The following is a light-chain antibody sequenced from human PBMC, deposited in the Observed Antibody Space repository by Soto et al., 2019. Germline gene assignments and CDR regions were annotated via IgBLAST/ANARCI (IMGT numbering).Light chain of an antibody. Sequence: QSVLTQPPSVSGAPGQRVTISCTGSSSNIGAGYDVHWYQQLPGTAPKLLIYVNSNRPSGVPDRFSGSKSGTSASLAITGLQVEDEADYYCQSYDSSLSGWVFGGGTKLTVL. CDR2: VNS. CDR3: QSYDSSLSGWV. J-gene: IGLJ3*02. V-gene: IGLV1-40*01. CDR1: SSNIGAGYD.